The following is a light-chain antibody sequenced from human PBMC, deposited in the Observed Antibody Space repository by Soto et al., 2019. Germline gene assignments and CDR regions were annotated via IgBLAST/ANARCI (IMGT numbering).Light chain of an antibody. V-gene: IGKV3-11*01. Sequence: EIVLTQSPATLSLSPGERATLSCRASQSVSSYLAWYQQKPGQAPRLLIYDASNRATGIPARFSGSGSGTEFTLTITSLEPEDFAVYYWQLRSNWPPWPVGQGTKVDIX. J-gene: IGKJ1*01. CDR3: QLRSNWPPWP. CDR2: DAS. CDR1: QSVSSY.